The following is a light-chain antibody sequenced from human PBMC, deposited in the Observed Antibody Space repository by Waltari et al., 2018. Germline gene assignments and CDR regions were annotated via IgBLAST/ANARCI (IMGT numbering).Light chain of an antibody. V-gene: IGLV3-27*01. Sequence: SYELTQPSSVSVSPGQTARITCSGHVVAKKYARWFQQMPGQAPVLVIYNDTERPSGIPERFSGSTSGTTVTLTSSGAQVEDEADYYCYSAADNNRLVFGGGTKLTVL. CDR3: YSAADNNRLV. CDR1: VVAKKY. J-gene: IGLJ2*01. CDR2: NDT.